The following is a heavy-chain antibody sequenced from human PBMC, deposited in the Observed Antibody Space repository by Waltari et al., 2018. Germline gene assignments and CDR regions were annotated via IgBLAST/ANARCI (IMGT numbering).Heavy chain of an antibody. V-gene: IGHV4-34*01. Sequence: QVQLQQWGAGLLKPSETMSLTCGDRGGAFRSYYWSWIRQSPGKGLEWIGEINHAGNIHYNPSFKSRVTMSIDTARNQFSLEVKSVIAADTAVYFCARISGLDYATPMWGLGTVVTVSS. CDR3: ARISGLDYATPM. CDR1: GGAFRSYY. D-gene: IGHD5-12*01. CDR2: INHAGNI. J-gene: IGHJ3*01.